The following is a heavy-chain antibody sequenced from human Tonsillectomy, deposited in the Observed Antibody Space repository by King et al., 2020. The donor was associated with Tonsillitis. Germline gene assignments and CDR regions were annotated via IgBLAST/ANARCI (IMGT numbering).Heavy chain of an antibody. CDR1: AFDFSSFA. CDR2: IWFHGNNK. D-gene: IGHD5-12*01. CDR3: AGGGVGYSGYDGAFDI. V-gene: IGHV3-33*08. Sequence: VQLVESGGGVVQPGRSLRLSCTASAFDFSSFAMHWVRQAPGKGLEWLAIIWFHGNNKYYADFVKGGFTISRDNSKSTLYLRMNSLRAEDTAVYYCAGGGVGYSGYDGAFDIWGQGTMVTVSS. J-gene: IGHJ3*02.